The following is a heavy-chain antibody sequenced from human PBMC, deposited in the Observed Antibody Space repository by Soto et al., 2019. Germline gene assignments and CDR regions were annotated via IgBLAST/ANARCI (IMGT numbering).Heavy chain of an antibody. V-gene: IGHV3-23*01. CDR1: GFTFSSYA. Sequence: GGSLKLSCAASGFTFSSYAMTWVRQAPGKGLEWVSVISGSGDSTTYADSVKGRFTISRDNAKNTLYLQMNSLRVEDTAVYYCARGDRGAFDLWGQGTMVTVSS. D-gene: IGHD2-21*02. CDR3: ARGDRGAFDL. CDR2: ISGSGDST. J-gene: IGHJ3*01.